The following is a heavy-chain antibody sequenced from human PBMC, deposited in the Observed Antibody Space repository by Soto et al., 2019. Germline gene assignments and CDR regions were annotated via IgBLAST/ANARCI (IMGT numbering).Heavy chain of an antibody. J-gene: IGHJ6*02. CDR2: FDPEDGET. CDR1: GYTLTELS. Sequence: ASVKVSCKVSGYTLTELSMHWVRQAPGKGLEWMGGFDPEDGETIYAQKFQGRVTMTEDTSTDTAYMELSSLRSEDTAVYYCATDRRRGGGLDVWGQGTTVTVSS. V-gene: IGHV1-24*01. D-gene: IGHD3-16*01. CDR3: ATDRRRGGGLDV.